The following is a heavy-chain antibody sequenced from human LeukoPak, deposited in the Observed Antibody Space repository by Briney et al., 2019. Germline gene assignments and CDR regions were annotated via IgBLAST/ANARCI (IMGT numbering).Heavy chain of an antibody. J-gene: IGHJ3*02. Sequence: GGSLRLSCVASGFTFTDYWMSWVRHAQGKWRELVAHIKHDASEKYYVDSVKGRFTISTDNAKNSLYLPMNSLRSEDTAVYYCARTTKYSFDIWGQGTMVTVSS. D-gene: IGHD2/OR15-2a*01. CDR1: GFTFTDYW. CDR3: ARTTKYSFDI. CDR2: IKHDASEK. V-gene: IGHV3-7*04.